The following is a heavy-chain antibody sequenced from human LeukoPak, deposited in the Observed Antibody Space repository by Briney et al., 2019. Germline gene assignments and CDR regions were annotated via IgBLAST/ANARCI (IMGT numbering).Heavy chain of an antibody. V-gene: IGHV4-39*01. D-gene: IGHD2-15*01. J-gene: IGHJ4*02. CDR1: GGSISSSGYY. CDR2: IYYSGST. CDR3: ARRYCSGGHCYYFDS. Sequence: SETLSLTCTVSGGSISSSGYYWGWIRQPPGKGLEWIGSIYYSGSTYYNPSLKSRVTVSLDTSKNQFSLTVTSVTAADTAVYYCARRYCSGGHCYYFDSWGQGTLVTVSS.